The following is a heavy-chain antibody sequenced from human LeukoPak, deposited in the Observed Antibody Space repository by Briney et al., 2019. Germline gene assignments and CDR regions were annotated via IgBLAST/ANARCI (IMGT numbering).Heavy chain of an antibody. J-gene: IGHJ4*02. V-gene: IGHV3-49*04. CDR1: GFTFGDYA. D-gene: IGHD5-18*01. Sequence: GGSLRLSCTGSGFTFGDYATSWVRQAPGKGLEWVGFIRSKGYGGTTEYAASVKGRFTISRDDFKSVAYLQMNSLITEDTAVYYCTRDVRHSYGPPSDYWGQGTLVIVSS. CDR3: TRDVRHSYGPPSDY. CDR2: IRSKGYGGTT.